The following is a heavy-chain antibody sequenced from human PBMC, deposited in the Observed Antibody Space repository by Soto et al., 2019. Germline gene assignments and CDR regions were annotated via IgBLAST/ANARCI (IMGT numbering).Heavy chain of an antibody. D-gene: IGHD2-2*01. CDR1: GYTFSSYC. Sequence: SSAKVPCKASGYTFSSYCISWGGQSPVQGLEWMGWISVYKGNTNYAEKFQGRVTMATDQSPNTAYMEMRSLRSDDTAVYNCARELYPGLDGTVYPYGMDVWG. J-gene: IGHJ6*02. CDR3: ARELYPGLDGTVYPYGMDV. CDR2: ISVYKGNT. V-gene: IGHV1-18*01.